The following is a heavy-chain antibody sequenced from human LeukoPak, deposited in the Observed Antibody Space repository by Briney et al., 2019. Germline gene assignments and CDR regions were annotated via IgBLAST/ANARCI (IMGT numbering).Heavy chain of an antibody. CDR3: ATGGSEYRSDWFDS. CDR1: GFTFSDYY. Sequence: GGSLRLSCAASGFTFSDYYMSWIRQAPGKGLEWVSYLTRTSSATWYADSVKGRFTIFRDNAKSSLYLQMNSLRVEDTAVYYCATGGSEYRSDWFDSWGQGTLVNVAS. V-gene: IGHV3-11*06. D-gene: IGHD5-18*01. J-gene: IGHJ5*01. CDR2: LTRTSSAT.